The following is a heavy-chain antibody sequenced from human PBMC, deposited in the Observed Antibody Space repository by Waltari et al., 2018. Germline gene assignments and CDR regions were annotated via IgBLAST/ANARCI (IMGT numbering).Heavy chain of an antibody. CDR1: GFTFDDSA. J-gene: IGHJ3*01. D-gene: IGHD3-22*01. V-gene: IGHV3-9*01. CDR3: LKKNDEVYDRNGLVYDAFDV. CDR2: INWNSDSI. Sequence: EVQLVESGGGLVHPGRSLRLSCAASGFTFDDSAMPWVRQAPGKGLEWVAGINWNSDSIGYGDSVKGRFTISRDNARNSLYLQMNSLTTEDTAVYYCLKKNDEVYDRNGLVYDAFDVWGQGTMVTVST.